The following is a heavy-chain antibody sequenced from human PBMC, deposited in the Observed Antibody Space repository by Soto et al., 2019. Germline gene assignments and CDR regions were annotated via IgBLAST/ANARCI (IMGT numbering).Heavy chain of an antibody. V-gene: IGHV4-34*01. CDR3: ARGLITGSQYSGGWSSFDS. CDR1: GGSFSGYI. CDR2: INHSGSA. D-gene: IGHD1-26*01. Sequence: QVQLQQSGAGLLKPSETLSLTCDVYGGSFSGYIWTWIRQTPGKGLQWIGHINHSGSANYNTSLTSRGTLSVHTSISQFSLELSAFTAADTAVYYCARGLITGSQYSGGWSSFDSWGQGTQVTVSS. J-gene: IGHJ4*02.